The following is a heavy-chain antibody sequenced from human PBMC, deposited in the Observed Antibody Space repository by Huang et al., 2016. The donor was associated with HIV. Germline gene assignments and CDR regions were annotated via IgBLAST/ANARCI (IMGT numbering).Heavy chain of an antibody. J-gene: IGHJ4*02. CDR2: VYQSGST. D-gene: IGHD6-13*01. V-gene: IGHV4-39*01. CDR3: ASQHIGAAATWF. Sequence: QLQLQESGPGQVKPSETLSLTCTVSGDFISSTKYYWGWIRQAPGKGLGWVGSVYQSGSTNYNPALKSRVTLSGDTSRNQLSLRLNSVTAADTAVYYCASQHIGAAATWFWGRGTQVAVSS. CDR1: GDFISSTKYY.